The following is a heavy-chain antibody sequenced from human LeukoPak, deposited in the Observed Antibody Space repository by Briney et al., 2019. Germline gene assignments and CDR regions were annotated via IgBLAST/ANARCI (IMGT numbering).Heavy chain of an antibody. Sequence: GGSLRLSCAASGFTVSSNYMSWVRQAPGKGLEWVSVIYSGGSTYYADSVKGRFTISRDNSKNTLYLQMNSLRAEDAAVYYCARALALRWSPSYFDYWGQGTLVTVSS. J-gene: IGHJ4*02. CDR1: GFTVSSNY. CDR3: ARALALRWSPSYFDY. CDR2: IYSGGST. D-gene: IGHD4-23*01. V-gene: IGHV3-66*01.